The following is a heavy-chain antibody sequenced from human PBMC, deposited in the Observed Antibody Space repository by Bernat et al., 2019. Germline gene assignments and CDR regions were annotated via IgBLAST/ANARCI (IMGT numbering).Heavy chain of an antibody. V-gene: IGHV4-39*01. J-gene: IGHJ4*02. CDR1: GGSISSSSYY. D-gene: IGHD6-19*01. CDR3: ARLAEYSSGWFYFDY. CDR2: IYYSGST. Sequence: QLQLQESGPGLVKPSETLSLTCTVSGGSISSSSYYWGWIRQPPGKGLEWIGSIYYSGSTYYNPSLKSRVTISGDTSKNQFSLMRSSVTAADTAVYYCARLAEYSSGWFYFDYWGQGTLVTVSS.